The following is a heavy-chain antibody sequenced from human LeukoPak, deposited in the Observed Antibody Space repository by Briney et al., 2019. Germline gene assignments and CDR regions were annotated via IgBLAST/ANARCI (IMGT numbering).Heavy chain of an antibody. CDR2: IIPIFGTA. CDR1: GGTFSSYA. V-gene: IGHV1-69*05. J-gene: IGHJ4*02. Sequence: GASVKVSCKASGGTFSSYAISWVRQAPGQGLEWMGGIIPIFGTANYAQKFQGRVTITTDESTSTAYMELSSLRSEDTAVYYCATIGRRGRWLQFLYYFDYWGQGTLVTVSS. CDR3: ATIGRRGRWLQFLYYFDY. D-gene: IGHD5-24*01.